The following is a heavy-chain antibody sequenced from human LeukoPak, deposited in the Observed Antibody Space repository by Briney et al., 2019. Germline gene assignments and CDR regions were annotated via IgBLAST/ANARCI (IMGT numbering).Heavy chain of an antibody. J-gene: IGHJ5*02. CDR2: INIGGTNT. CDR3: ATDGAGFDT. V-gene: IGHV3-11*01. Sequence: GGSLRLPCAASGFTFNDYYMRWIRQAPGKGLEWLSYINIGGTNTHYADSVKGRFTISRDNAKKSLYLEMNNLRAEDTAVYYCATDGAGFDTGGQGVLVTVSS. CDR1: GFTFNDYY.